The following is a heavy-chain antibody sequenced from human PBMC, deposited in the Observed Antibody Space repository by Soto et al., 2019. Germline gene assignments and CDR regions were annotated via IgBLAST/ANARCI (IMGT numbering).Heavy chain of an antibody. Sequence: GASVKVSCKASGVTFSSYTISWVRQAPGQGLEWMGRIIPILGIANYAQKFQGRVTITADKSTSTAYMELSSLRSEDTAVYYCARDPGSSSWSHVNYYMDVWGKGTTVTVSS. V-gene: IGHV1-69*04. CDR3: ARDPGSSSWSHVNYYMDV. D-gene: IGHD6-13*01. J-gene: IGHJ6*03. CDR2: IIPILGIA. CDR1: GVTFSSYT.